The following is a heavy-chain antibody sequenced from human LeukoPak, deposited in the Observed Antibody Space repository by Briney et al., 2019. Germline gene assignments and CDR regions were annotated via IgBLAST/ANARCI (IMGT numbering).Heavy chain of an antibody. V-gene: IGHV4-4*07. J-gene: IGHJ6*03. CDR1: GGSISSYY. Sequence: PSETLSLTCTVSGGSISSYYRSWIRQPAGKGLEWIGRIYTSGSTDYNPSLKSRVTMSVVTSKNQFSLKLSSVTAADTAVYYCARASGGFWSGYYRYYYYMDVWGKGTTVTVSS. D-gene: IGHD3-3*01. CDR3: ARASGGFWSGYYRYYYYMDV. CDR2: IYTSGST.